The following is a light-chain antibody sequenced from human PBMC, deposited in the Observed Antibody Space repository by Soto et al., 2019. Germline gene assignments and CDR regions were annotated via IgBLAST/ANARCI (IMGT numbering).Light chain of an antibody. CDR3: QQSYNTPIT. J-gene: IGKJ5*01. CDR1: RTIDNY. V-gene: IGKV1-39*01. Sequence: DIQMTQSPSSLSASLGDRVTITCRVSRTIDNYLNWYQQKPGRAPELLVYATSSLQSGVPSRFTGGGSGTHFTLTISGLQPEDFATYFCQQSYNTPITFGQGTRLEIK. CDR2: ATS.